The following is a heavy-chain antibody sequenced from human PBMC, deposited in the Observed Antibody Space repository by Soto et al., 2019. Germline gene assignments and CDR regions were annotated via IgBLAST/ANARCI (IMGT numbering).Heavy chain of an antibody. CDR2: IIPIFGTA. V-gene: IGHV1-69*13. J-gene: IGHJ5*02. D-gene: IGHD4-17*01. Sequence: SVKVSCKASGGTFSSYAISWVRQAPGQGLEWMGGIIPIFGTANYAQKFQGRVTITADESTSTAYMELSSLRSEDTAVYYCARAYGDFDNWFAPWGQGTLATVSS. CDR3: ARAYGDFDNWFAP. CDR1: GGTFSSYA.